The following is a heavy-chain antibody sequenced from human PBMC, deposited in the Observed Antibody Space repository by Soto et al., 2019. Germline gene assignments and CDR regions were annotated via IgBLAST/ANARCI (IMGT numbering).Heavy chain of an antibody. D-gene: IGHD6-13*01. CDR3: AKASSSWYPNWFDP. CDR1: GFTFSSYG. V-gene: IGHV3-30*18. J-gene: IGHJ5*02. CDR2: ISYAGSNK. Sequence: QVQLVESGGGVVQPGRSLRLSCAASGFTFSSYGMHWVRQAPGKGLEWVAVISYAGSNKYYADSVKGRFTISRDNSKNTLYLQMNSLRAEDTAVYYCAKASSSWYPNWFDPWGQGTMVTVSS.